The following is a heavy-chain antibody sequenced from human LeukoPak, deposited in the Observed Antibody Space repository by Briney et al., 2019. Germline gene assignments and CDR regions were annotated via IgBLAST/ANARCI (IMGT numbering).Heavy chain of an antibody. CDR3: AKDRPNYYDSSGHYYRRNGDY. CDR1: GFTFSIYA. D-gene: IGHD3-22*01. V-gene: IGHV3-23*01. J-gene: IGHJ4*02. CDR2: ITSSGTGT. Sequence: SGGSLRLSCAASGFTFSIYAMSWVRQAPGKGLEWVSSITSSGTGTFYADSVKGRLTISRDNSENTLYLQMNSLRVEDTAAYYCAKDRPNYYDSSGHYYRRNGDYWGQGTLVTVSS.